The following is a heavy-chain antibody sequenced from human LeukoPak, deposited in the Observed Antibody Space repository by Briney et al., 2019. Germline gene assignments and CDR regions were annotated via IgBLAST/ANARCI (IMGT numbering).Heavy chain of an antibody. D-gene: IGHD2-2*01. V-gene: IGHV3-30*02. CDR1: GFTFSTYG. CDR3: AKGYCSGTSCYSGLD. Sequence: GGSLRLSCAASGFTFSTYGMHWVRQAPGKGLEWVAFVWYDGSTKYYTDSVRGRFTISRDNSENTLYLQMNSLRAEDTAVYYCAKGYCSGTSCYSGLDWGQGTLVTVSS. J-gene: IGHJ4*02. CDR2: VWYDGSTK.